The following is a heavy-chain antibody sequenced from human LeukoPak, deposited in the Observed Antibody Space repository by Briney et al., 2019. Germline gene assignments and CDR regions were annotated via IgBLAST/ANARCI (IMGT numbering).Heavy chain of an antibody. V-gene: IGHV4-39*01. CDR1: GGTISSSSYY. J-gene: IGHJ4*02. CDR2: IYYSGST. Sequence: SETLSLTCTVSGGTISSSSYYWGWIRQPPGKGLEWIGSIYYSGSTYYNPSLKSRVTISVDTSKNQFSLKLSSVTAADTAVYYCARQGLSITRTTHFDYWGQGTLVTVSS. CDR3: ARQGLSITRTTHFDY. D-gene: IGHD1-7*01.